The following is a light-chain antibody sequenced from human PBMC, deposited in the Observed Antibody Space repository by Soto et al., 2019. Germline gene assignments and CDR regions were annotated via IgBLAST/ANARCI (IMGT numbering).Light chain of an antibody. CDR2: EVS. J-gene: IGLJ2*01. CDR3: SSYTSSSTVV. V-gene: IGLV2-14*01. Sequence: QSVLTQPASVSGSPGQSITLSCTGTSSDVGGYNYVSWYQQHPGKAPKLMIYEVSNRPSGVSNRFSGSKSGNTASLTISWLQAEDEADYYCSSYTSSSTVVFGGGTKVTVL. CDR1: SSDVGGYNY.